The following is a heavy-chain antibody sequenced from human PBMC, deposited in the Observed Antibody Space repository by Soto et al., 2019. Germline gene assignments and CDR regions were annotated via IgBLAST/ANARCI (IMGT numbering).Heavy chain of an antibody. CDR3: ARDHRYYYDSSGYYGYFDY. J-gene: IGHJ4*02. CDR2: IWYDGSNK. CDR1: GFTFSSYG. Sequence: QVQLVESGGGVVQPGRSLRLSCAASGFTFSSYGVHWVRQAPGKGLEWVAVIWYDGSNKYYADSVKGRFTISRDNSKNTLYLQMNSLRAEDTAVYYCARDHRYYYDSSGYYGYFDYWGQGTLVTVSS. V-gene: IGHV3-33*01. D-gene: IGHD3-22*01.